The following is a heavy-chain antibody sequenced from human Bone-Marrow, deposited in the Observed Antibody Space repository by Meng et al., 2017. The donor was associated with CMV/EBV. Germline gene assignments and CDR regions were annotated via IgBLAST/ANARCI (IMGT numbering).Heavy chain of an antibody. D-gene: IGHD1-7*01. CDR1: GYTFTSYG. CDR2: ISAYNGNT. CDR3: ARETTPYNWFAP. Sequence: ASVKVSCKASGYTFTSYGISWVRQAPGQGLEWMGWISAYNGNTNYAQKLQGRVTMTTDTSTSTAYMELSSVTAADTAVYYCARETTPYNWFAPWGPGNRVHGAS. J-gene: IGHJ5*02. V-gene: IGHV1-18*01.